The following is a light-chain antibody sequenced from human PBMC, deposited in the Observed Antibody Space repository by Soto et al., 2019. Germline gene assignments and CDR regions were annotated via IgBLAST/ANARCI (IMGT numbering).Light chain of an antibody. Sequence: EIVMTQSPATLSVSPGERATLSCRASQSVSSNLAWYQQKPGQAPRLLIYGASTRATGIPERFSGIGSGTEFTLTISSLQSEELAVYYCQQYDNWLRTFCQGTKLEIK. CDR2: GAS. CDR1: QSVSSN. CDR3: QQYDNWLRT. V-gene: IGKV3-15*01. J-gene: IGKJ2*01.